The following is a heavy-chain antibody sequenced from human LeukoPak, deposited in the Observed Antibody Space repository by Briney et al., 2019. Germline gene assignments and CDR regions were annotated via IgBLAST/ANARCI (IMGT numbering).Heavy chain of an antibody. J-gene: IGHJ3*02. CDR2: ISGSGGST. V-gene: IGHV3-23*01. CDR3: AKEPTSLITGTIGAFDI. D-gene: IGHD1-7*01. Sequence: GGSLRLSCAASGFTFSSYAMSRVRQAPGKGLEWVSAISGSGGSTYYADSVKGRFTISRDNSKNTLYLQMNSLRAEDTAVYYCAKEPTSLITGTIGAFDIWGQGTMVTVSS. CDR1: GFTFSSYA.